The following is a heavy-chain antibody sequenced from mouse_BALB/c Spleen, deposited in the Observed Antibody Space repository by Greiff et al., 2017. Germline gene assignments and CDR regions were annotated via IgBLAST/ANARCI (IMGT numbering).Heavy chain of an antibody. D-gene: IGHD2-2*01. CDR3: ARGWLRYAMDY. V-gene: IGHV5-4*02. CDR2: ISDGGSYT. J-gene: IGHJ4*01. Sequence: EVKVEESGGGLVKPGGSLKLSCAASGFTFSDYYMYWVRQTPEKRLEWVATISDGGSYTYYPDSVKGRFTISRDNAKNNLYLQMSSLKSEDTAMYYCARGWLRYAMDYWGQGTSVTVSS. CDR1: GFTFSDYY.